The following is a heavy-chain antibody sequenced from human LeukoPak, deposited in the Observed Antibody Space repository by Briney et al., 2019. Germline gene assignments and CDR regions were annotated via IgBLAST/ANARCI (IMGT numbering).Heavy chain of an antibody. CDR3: ARVRRYYYDSSGTIRGWFDP. V-gene: IGHV4-59*01. J-gene: IGHJ5*02. CDR2: IYYSGST. D-gene: IGHD3-22*01. Sequence: SETLSLTCTVSGGSISSYYWSWIRQPPGKGLEWIGYIYYSGSTNYNPSLKSRVTISVDTSKNQFSLKLSSVTAADTAVYYCARVRRYYYDSSGTIRGWFDPWGQGTLVTVSS. CDR1: GGSISSYY.